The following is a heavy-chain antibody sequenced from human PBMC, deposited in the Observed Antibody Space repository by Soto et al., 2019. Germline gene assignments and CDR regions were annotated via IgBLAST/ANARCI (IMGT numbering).Heavy chain of an antibody. Sequence: PGGSLRLSCAASGFTFSSNAMSWVRQAPGKGLEWVSVISGGGSNTYYADSVKGRFTISRDNSENTLHLQMNSLRAEDTAVYYCAKDRVATIFWYFDLWGRGTLVTVSS. V-gene: IGHV3-23*01. J-gene: IGHJ2*01. CDR1: GFTFSSNA. CDR3: AKDRVATIFWYFDL. D-gene: IGHD5-12*01. CDR2: ISGGGSNT.